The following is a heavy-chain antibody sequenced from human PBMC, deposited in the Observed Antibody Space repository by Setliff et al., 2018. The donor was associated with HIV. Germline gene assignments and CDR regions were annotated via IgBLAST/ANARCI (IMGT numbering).Heavy chain of an antibody. J-gene: IGHJ6*02. CDR2: IHSSGST. CDR1: GDSIISSRNF. V-gene: IGHV4-39*07. CDR3: ARRSIVGVTRGFYYYGLDV. D-gene: IGHD1-26*01. Sequence: SETLSLTCTVSGDSIISSRNFWGWIRQPPGKGLEWIGNIHSSGSTYYNPSLKSRVTISVDTSKNQFSLKMNSATAADTALYYCARRSIVGVTRGFYYYGLDVWGQGTTVTVSS.